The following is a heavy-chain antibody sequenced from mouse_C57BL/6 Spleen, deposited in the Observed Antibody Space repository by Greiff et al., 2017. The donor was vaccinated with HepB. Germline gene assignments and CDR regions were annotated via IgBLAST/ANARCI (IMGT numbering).Heavy chain of an antibody. D-gene: IGHD4-1*01. CDR2: IHPSDSDT. V-gene: IGHV1-74*01. CDR3: AIANWVRAMDY. J-gene: IGHJ4*01. Sequence: QVQLQQPGAELVKPGASVKVSCKASGYTFTSYWMHWVKQRPGQGLEWIGRIHPSDSDTNYNQKFKGKATLTVDKSSSTAYMQLISLTSEDSAVYYCAIANWVRAMDYWGQGTSVTVSS. CDR1: GYTFTSYW.